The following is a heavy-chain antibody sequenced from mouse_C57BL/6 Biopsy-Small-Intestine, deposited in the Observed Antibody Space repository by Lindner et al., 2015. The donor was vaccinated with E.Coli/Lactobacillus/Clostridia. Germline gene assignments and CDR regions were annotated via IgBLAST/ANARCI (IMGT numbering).Heavy chain of an antibody. CDR2: INPGSGGT. D-gene: IGHD2-1*01. J-gene: IGHJ3*01. CDR1: GYAFTNFL. Sequence: VQLQESGAELVRPGTSVKVSCKASGYAFTNFLIEWVKQRPGQGLEWIGVINPGSGGTDYNEKFRAKATLTADKSSSTAYMHLSSLTSEDSAVYFCATYGNFAYWGQGALVTVS. CDR3: ATYGNFAY. V-gene: IGHV1-54*01.